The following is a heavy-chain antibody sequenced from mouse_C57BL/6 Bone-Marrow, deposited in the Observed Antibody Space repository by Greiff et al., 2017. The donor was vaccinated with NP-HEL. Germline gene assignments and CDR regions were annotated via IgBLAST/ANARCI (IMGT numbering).Heavy chain of an antibody. V-gene: IGHV1-22*01. J-gene: IGHJ2*01. CDR3: ARRAYSYLYYFDY. CDR1: GYTFTDYN. Sequence: EVKLQESGPELVKPGASVKMSCKASGYTFTDYNMHWVKQSHGKSLEWIGYINPNNGGTSYNQKFKGKATLTVNKSSSTAYMELRSLTSEDSAVYYCARRAYSYLYYFDYWGQGTTLTVSS. D-gene: IGHD2-10*01. CDR2: INPNNGGT.